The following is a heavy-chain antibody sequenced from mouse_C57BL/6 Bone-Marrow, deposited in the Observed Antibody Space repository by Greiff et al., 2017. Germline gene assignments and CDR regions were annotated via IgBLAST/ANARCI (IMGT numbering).Heavy chain of an antibody. CDR3: ARPLWYPSDAMDY. Sequence: VHVKQSGPELVKPGASVKISCKASGYSFTDYNMNWVKQSNGKSLEWIGVINPNYGTTSYNQKFKGKATLTVDQSSSTAYMQLNSLTSEDSAVYYCARPLWYPSDAMDYWGQGTSVTVSS. V-gene: IGHV1-39*01. D-gene: IGHD2-1*01. CDR1: GYSFTDYN. CDR2: INPNYGTT. J-gene: IGHJ4*01.